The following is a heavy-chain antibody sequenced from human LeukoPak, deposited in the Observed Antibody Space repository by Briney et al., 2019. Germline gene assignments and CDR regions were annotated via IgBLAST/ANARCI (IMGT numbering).Heavy chain of an antibody. Sequence: ASVTVSRKASGYTFTSYVMHWVRQAPGQRLEWVGWINTGNGNTKYSQKFQDRVTITSDTSASTAYMELSSLRSEDTAVYYCARVGGGCSGGSCYGYWGQGTLVTVSS. J-gene: IGHJ4*02. CDR2: INTGNGNT. CDR3: ARVGGGCSGGSCYGY. CDR1: GYTFTSYV. V-gene: IGHV1-3*04. D-gene: IGHD2-15*01.